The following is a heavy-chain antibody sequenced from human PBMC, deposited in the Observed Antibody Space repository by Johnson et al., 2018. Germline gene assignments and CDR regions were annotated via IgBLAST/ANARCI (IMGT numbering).Heavy chain of an antibody. CDR3: GSLRYCTNGVCYHAFDI. CDR2: ISSSSSYI. J-gene: IGHJ3*02. CDR1: GFTFSSYS. D-gene: IGHD2-8*01. V-gene: IGHV3-21*04. Sequence: VQLVQSGGGLVKPGGSMRLSCAASGFTFSSYSMNWVRQAPGKGLEWVSSISSSSSYIYYADSVKGRFTISRDNAKNSLYLQMNSLRAEVTAVYYCGSLRYCTNGVCYHAFDIWGQGTMVTVSS.